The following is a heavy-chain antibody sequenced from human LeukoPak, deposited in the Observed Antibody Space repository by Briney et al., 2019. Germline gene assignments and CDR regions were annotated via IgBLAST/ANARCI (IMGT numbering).Heavy chain of an antibody. V-gene: IGHV4-4*07. Sequence: SETLSLTCTVSGGSISSYYWSWIRQPAGKGLEWIGRIYTSGSTNYNPSLKSRVTMSVDTSKNQFFLKLSSVTAADTAVYYCARDQDSSGYYAYWGQGTLVTVSS. D-gene: IGHD3-22*01. J-gene: IGHJ4*02. CDR1: GGSISSYY. CDR2: IYTSGST. CDR3: ARDQDSSGYYAY.